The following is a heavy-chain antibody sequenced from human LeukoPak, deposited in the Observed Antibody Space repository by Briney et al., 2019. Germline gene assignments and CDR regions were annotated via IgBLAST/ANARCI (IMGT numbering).Heavy chain of an antibody. Sequence: GGSLRLSCVASGFTFSSYAMSWVRQAPGKGLEWVSAISGSGGSTYYADSVKGRFTISRDNSKNTLYLQMNSLRAEDTAVYYCAKGYIRLFSQPFDYWGQGTLVTVSS. V-gene: IGHV3-23*01. CDR2: ISGSGGST. D-gene: IGHD5-12*01. CDR1: GFTFSSYA. J-gene: IGHJ4*02. CDR3: AKGYIRLFSQPFDY.